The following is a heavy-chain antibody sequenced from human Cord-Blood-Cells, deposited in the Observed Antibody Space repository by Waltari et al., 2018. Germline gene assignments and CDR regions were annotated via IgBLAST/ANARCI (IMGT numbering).Heavy chain of an antibody. CDR3: ASYGSGSYYNGNFDY. V-gene: IGHV4-39*01. CDR1: GGSISSSSYY. Sequence: QLQLQESGPGLVKPSETLSLTCTAPGGSISSSSYYWGWIRQPPGKGLEWIGSIYYSGSTYYNPSLKSRVTISVDTSKNQFSLKLSSVTAADTAVYYCASYGSGSYYNGNFDYWGQGTLVTVSS. D-gene: IGHD3-10*01. J-gene: IGHJ4*02. CDR2: IYYSGST.